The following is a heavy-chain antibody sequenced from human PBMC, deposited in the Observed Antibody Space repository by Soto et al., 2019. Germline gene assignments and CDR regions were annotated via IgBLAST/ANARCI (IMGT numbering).Heavy chain of an antibody. V-gene: IGHV4-39*01. CDR3: ARGGGSPYHNHEFDF. D-gene: IGHD6-13*01. J-gene: IGHJ4*02. Sequence: SETLSLTCTVSGGSISSSSYYWGWIRQPPGKRQEWIGSIYYSGSTYYNTSLKSRATISVDTSKNQFSLKLSSVTAADTAVYYCARGGGSPYHNHEFDFWGQGTLVTVSS. CDR2: IYYSGST. CDR1: GGSISSSSYY.